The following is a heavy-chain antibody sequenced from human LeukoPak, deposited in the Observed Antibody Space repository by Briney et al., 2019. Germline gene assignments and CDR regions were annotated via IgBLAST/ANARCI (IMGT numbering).Heavy chain of an antibody. J-gene: IGHJ4*02. V-gene: IGHV4-34*01. CDR1: GGSFSGYY. D-gene: IGHD3-10*01. CDR2: INHSGST. CDR3: ARGGLLWFGELFDY. Sequence: SETLSLTCAVYGGSFSGYYWSWIRQPPGKGLEWIGEINHSGSTNYNPSLKSRVTISVDTSKNQFSLKLSSVTAADTAVYYCARGGLLWFGELFDYWGQGTLVTVSS.